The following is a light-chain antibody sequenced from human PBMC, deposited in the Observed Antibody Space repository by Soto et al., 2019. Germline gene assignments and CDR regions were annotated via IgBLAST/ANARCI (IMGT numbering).Light chain of an antibody. CDR3: QHYHNWPPWT. CDR1: QSVSSN. Sequence: EIVMTQSPATLSVSPGERATLSCMASQSVSSNLAWYQQKPGQAPRLLIYGASTRATGIPARFSGSGSGTKFTLTISSLQSEDFAVYYCQHYHNWPPWTFGQGTKVEVK. J-gene: IGKJ1*01. CDR2: GAS. V-gene: IGKV3-15*01.